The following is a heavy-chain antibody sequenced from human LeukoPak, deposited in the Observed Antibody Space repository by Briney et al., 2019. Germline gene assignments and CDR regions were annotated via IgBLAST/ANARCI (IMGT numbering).Heavy chain of an antibody. CDR3: ARGAVGVRGVITSNWFDP. CDR2: ISAYNGNT. CDR1: GYTFASYD. Sequence: ASVKVSCKASGYTFASYDINWVRQATGQGLEWMGWISAYNGNTNYAQKLKGRVTMTTDTSTSTAYMELRSLRSDDTAVYYCARGAVGVRGVITSNWFDPWGQGTLVTVSS. J-gene: IGHJ5*02. V-gene: IGHV1-18*01. D-gene: IGHD3-10*02.